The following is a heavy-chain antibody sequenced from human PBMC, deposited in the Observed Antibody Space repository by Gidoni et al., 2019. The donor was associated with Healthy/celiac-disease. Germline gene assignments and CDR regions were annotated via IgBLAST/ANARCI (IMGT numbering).Heavy chain of an antibody. J-gene: IGHJ6*02. V-gene: IGHV3-33*01. Sequence: QVQLVESGGGVVQPARSLRLSLPASGFTFCSYRMNWVPQAPGKGLEGVAVIWYDGSNKYYADSVKGRFTISRDNSKNTLYLQMNSLRAEDTAVYYCARETYDSSGYYYYYYGMDVWGQGTTVTVSS. CDR3: ARETYDSSGYYYYYYGMDV. CDR2: IWYDGSNK. CDR1: GFTFCSYR. D-gene: IGHD3-22*01.